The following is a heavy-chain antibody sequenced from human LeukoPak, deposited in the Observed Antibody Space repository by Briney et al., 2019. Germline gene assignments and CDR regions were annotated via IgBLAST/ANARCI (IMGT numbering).Heavy chain of an antibody. CDR2: INPNSGGT. D-gene: IGHD6-13*01. CDR3: ARDLIGTAAGTY. CDR1: GYTFTGYY. J-gene: IGHJ4*02. Sequence: ASVKVSCKASGYTFTGYYMHWVRQAPGQGLEWMGWINPNSGGTNYTQKLQGRVTMTTDTSTSTAYMELRSLRSDDTAVYYCARDLIGTAAGTYWGQGTLVTVSS. V-gene: IGHV1-2*02.